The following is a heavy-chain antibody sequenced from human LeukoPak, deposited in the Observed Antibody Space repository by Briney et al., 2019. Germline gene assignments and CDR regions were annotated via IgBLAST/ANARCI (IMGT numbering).Heavy chain of an antibody. Sequence: GGSLRLSCAASVITFSSYWMTWVRQAPGKGLEWVANIKQDGSERDYVDSVKGRFTISRDNAKNSLYLQMNSLRAEDTAVYYCARSGVAIALWGDYWGQGVLVTVSS. CDR1: VITFSSYW. CDR3: ARSGVAIALWGDY. D-gene: IGHD3-3*01. V-gene: IGHV3-7*01. J-gene: IGHJ4*02. CDR2: IKQDGSER.